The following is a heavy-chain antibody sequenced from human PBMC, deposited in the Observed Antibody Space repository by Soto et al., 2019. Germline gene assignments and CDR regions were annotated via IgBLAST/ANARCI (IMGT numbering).Heavy chain of an antibody. V-gene: IGHV3-7*05. J-gene: IGHJ6*02. Sequence: GGSLRLSCAASGFTFSSYWMSWVRQAPGKGLEWVANIKQDGSEKYYVDSVKGRFTISRDNAKNSLYLQMNSLRAEDTAVYYCARDQVTTDYYYYYYGMDVWGQGTTVTVSS. D-gene: IGHD2-21*02. CDR1: GFTFSSYW. CDR2: IKQDGSEK. CDR3: ARDQVTTDYYYYYYGMDV.